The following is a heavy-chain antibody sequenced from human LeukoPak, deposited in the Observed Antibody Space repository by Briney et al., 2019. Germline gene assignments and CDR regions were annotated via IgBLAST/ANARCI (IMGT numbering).Heavy chain of an antibody. CDR3: ARSSSTTHPFAY. D-gene: IGHD6-6*01. Sequence: PSETLSLTCTVSGGSISSNYYWGWIRQPPGKDLEWIGSIYYSGSTYYNPSLKSRVTISVDTSKNQFSLKLRSVTAADTAVYYCARSSSTTHPFAYGGRGPRVTVPS. CDR1: GGSISSNYY. V-gene: IGHV4-39*01. J-gene: IGHJ4*02. CDR2: IYYSGST.